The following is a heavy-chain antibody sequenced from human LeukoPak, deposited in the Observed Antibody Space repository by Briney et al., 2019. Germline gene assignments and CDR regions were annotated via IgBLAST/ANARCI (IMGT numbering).Heavy chain of an antibody. Sequence: SETLSLKCTVSDVSISNYNWNWIRQPPGKGLEWIGHVYYSGSTNYNPSLKSRVAISVDTSKNQFSLKMTSVTSADTAVYYCARQVRGIIGDAYYFDSWGPGTLVTVSS. J-gene: IGHJ4*02. CDR1: DVSISNYN. CDR2: VYYSGST. CDR3: ARQVRGIIGDAYYFDS. V-gene: IGHV4-59*03. D-gene: IGHD3-10*01.